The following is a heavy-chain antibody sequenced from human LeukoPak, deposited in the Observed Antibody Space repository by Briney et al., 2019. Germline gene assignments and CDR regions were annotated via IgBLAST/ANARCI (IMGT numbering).Heavy chain of an antibody. CDR2: IYSGGST. CDR3: ARDGAPTGYAFDI. CDR1: GVTVSSNY. D-gene: IGHD1-1*01. V-gene: IGHV3-66*01. Sequence: PGGSLRLSCAASGVTVSSNYMSWVRQAPGKGLEWVSVIYSGGSTYYADSVKGRFTISRDNSKNTLYLQMNSLRAEDTAVYYCARDGAPTGYAFDIWGQGTMVTVSS. J-gene: IGHJ3*02.